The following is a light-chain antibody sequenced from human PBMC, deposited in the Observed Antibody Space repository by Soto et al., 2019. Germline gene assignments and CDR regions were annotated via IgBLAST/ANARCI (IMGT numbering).Light chain of an antibody. CDR3: QQYGNRAKT. CDR1: QSVRSSY. V-gene: IGKV3-20*01. CDR2: GAS. Sequence: EIVLTQYPGTLSLSPGESDTLSCRASQSVRSSYLAWFQQKHGQAPRLLIYGASSRATGITARLSGSESGRVFTFTISRLEPEGFAVYYCQQYGNRAKTFGQGAKLEI. J-gene: IGKJ2*01.